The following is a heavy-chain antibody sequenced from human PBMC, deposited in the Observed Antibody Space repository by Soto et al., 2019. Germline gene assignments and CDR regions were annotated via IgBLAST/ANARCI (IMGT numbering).Heavy chain of an antibody. Sequence: VKVSCKASGGTFSSYAIDWVRQAPGQGLEWMGGIIPLFGTTNYAQKLQGRVKLTADESTRTAYMELSTLTSEDTAVYYCARGTVTGSEYNYYYYGMDVWGQGTTVTVSS. D-gene: IGHD1-1*01. J-gene: IGHJ6*02. CDR3: ARGTVTGSEYNYYYYGMDV. CDR2: IIPLFGTT. CDR1: GGTFSSYA. V-gene: IGHV1-69*01.